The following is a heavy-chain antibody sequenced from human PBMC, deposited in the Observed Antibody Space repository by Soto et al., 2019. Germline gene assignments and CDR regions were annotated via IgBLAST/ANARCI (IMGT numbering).Heavy chain of an antibody. D-gene: IGHD3-3*01. Sequence: ASVKVSCKVSGYTLTELSMHWVRQAPGKGLEWMGGFDPEDGETIYARKFQGRVTMTEDTSTDTAYMELSSLRSEDTALYYCATAALRFLEWFPYFDYWGQGTLVTVSS. CDR1: GYTLTELS. V-gene: IGHV1-24*01. CDR2: FDPEDGET. J-gene: IGHJ4*02. CDR3: ATAALRFLEWFPYFDY.